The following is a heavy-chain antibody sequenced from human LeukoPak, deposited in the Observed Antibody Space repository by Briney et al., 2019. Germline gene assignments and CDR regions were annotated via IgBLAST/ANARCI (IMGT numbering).Heavy chain of an antibody. Sequence: GGPLRLSCAASGFTFSNAWMRWVRQAPGEGVEWVGRIKCKTDGGTTDYAAPVKGRFTISRDDSKNTLYLQMNSLKTEDTAVYYCTSPSCSSTSCYDYYFDYWGQGTLVTVSS. CDR3: TSPSCSSTSCYDYYFDY. V-gene: IGHV3-15*01. J-gene: IGHJ4*02. CDR2: IKCKTDGGTT. CDR1: GFTFSNAW. D-gene: IGHD2-2*01.